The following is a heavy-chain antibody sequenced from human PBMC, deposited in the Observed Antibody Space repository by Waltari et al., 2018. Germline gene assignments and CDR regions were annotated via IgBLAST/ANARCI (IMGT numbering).Heavy chain of an antibody. CDR3: AGGIAEAKN. Sequence: QVQLVESGGGLVTPGGSLSLSCAASGFTFSDYHMHWLRQAPGKGLEWISYISSSGKTIYYADSVKGRFTISRDNAKNSLYLQMNSLRAEDTAVYYCAGGIAEAKNWGQGTLVTVSS. CDR2: ISSSGKTI. D-gene: IGHD6-13*01. J-gene: IGHJ4*02. CDR1: GFTFSDYH. V-gene: IGHV3-11*04.